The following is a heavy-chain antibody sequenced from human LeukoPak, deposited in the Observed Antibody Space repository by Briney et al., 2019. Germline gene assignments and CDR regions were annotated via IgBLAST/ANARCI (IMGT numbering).Heavy chain of an antibody. D-gene: IGHD3-10*01. CDR2: FDPEDGET. Sequence: GASVKVSCKVSGYTLTELSMHWVRQAPGKGLEWMGGFDPEDGETIYAQKFQGRVTMTEDTSTDTAYMELSSLRSEDTAVYYCATQNTYYYGSGSSYWGQGTLVTVSS. CDR3: ATQNTYYYGSGSSY. J-gene: IGHJ4*02. V-gene: IGHV1-24*01. CDR1: GYTLTELS.